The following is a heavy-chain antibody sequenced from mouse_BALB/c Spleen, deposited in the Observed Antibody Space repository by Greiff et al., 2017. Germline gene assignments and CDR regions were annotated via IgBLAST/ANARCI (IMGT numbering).Heavy chain of an antibody. CDR3: ARGLPYYYGSSYFDY. CDR1: GFTFSSYA. Sequence: EVHLVESGGGLVKPGGSLKLSCAASGFTFSSYAMSWVRQTPEKRLEWVASISSGGSTYYPDSVKGRFTISRDNARNILYLQMSSLRSEDTAMYYCARGLPYYYGSSYFDYWGQGTTLTVSS. J-gene: IGHJ2*01. V-gene: IGHV5-6-5*01. D-gene: IGHD1-1*01. CDR2: ISSGGST.